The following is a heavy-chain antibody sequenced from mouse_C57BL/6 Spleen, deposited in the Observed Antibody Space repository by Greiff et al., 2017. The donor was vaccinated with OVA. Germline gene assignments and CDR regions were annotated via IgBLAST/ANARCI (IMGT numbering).Heavy chain of an antibody. CDR1: GYSITSGYY. V-gene: IGHV3-6*01. CDR3: ARDLYFD. Sequence: EVQRVESGPGLVKPSQSLSLTCSVTGYSITSGYYWNWIRQFPGNKLEWMGYISYDGSNNYNPSLKNRISITRDTSKNQFFLKLNSVTTEDTATYYCARDLYFDWGQGTTLTVSS. J-gene: IGHJ2*01. CDR2: ISYDGSN. D-gene: IGHD2-1*01.